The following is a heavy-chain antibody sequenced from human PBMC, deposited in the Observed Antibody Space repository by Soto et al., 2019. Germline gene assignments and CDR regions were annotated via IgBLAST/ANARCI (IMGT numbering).Heavy chain of an antibody. CDR1: GGSFSGYY. J-gene: IGHJ4*02. V-gene: IGHV4-34*01. D-gene: IGHD2-2*01. CDR3: ARGLLLCSTSCYLKATYYFDY. Sequence: PSETLSLTCAVYGGSFSGYYWSWIRQPPGKGLEWIGEINHSGSTNYNPSPKSRVTISVDTSKNQFSLKLSSVTAADTAVYYCARGLLLCSTSCYLKATYYFDYWGQGTLVTVS. CDR2: INHSGST.